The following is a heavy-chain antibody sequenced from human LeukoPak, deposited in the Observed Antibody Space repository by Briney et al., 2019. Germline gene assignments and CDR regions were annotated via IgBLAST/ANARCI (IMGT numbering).Heavy chain of an antibody. V-gene: IGHV3-30*04. Sequence: GGSLRLSCAASGFTFSSYAMHWVRQAPDKGLEWVAVISYDGSNKYYADSVKGRFTISRDNSKNTLYLQMNSLRAEDTAVYYCARSPIYDILTLDYWGQGTLVTVSS. J-gene: IGHJ4*02. D-gene: IGHD3-9*01. CDR1: GFTFSSYA. CDR2: ISYDGSNK. CDR3: ARSPIYDILTLDY.